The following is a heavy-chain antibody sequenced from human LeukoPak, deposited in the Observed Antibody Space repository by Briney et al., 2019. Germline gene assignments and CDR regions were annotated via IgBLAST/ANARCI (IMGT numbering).Heavy chain of an antibody. V-gene: IGHV3-23*01. D-gene: IGHD2-2*01. CDR2: FSGSGGST. CDR1: GFTFSSYA. J-gene: IGHJ4*02. Sequence: GGSLRLSCAASGFTFSSYAMSWVRQAPGKGLEWVSAFSGSGGSTYYAASVKGRFTISGDNSKNTLFLQMNSLRAEDTAVYYCAHGAMYQLDYWGQGTLVTVSS. CDR3: AHGAMYQLDY.